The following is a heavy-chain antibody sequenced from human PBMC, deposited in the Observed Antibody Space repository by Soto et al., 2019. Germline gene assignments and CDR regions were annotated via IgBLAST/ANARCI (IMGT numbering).Heavy chain of an antibody. Sequence: QVQLVESGGGGAQPGRSLTLSCAASEFTFGSYAMHWVRQAPGKGQEGVAVISYDGSNKFYTDSVKGQFTISRDNSKKILYLQMNSLRAEDTAVYYCAKDKGSGSLPDYWGQGTHVTVSS. V-gene: IGHV3-30-3*01. CDR2: ISYDGSNK. J-gene: IGHJ4*02. CDR1: EFTFGSYA. CDR3: AKDKGSGSLPDY. D-gene: IGHD3-10*01.